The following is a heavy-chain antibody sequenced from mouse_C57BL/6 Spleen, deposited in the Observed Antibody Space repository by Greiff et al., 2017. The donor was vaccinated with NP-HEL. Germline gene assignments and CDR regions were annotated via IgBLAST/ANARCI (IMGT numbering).Heavy chain of an antibody. CDR1: GYAFSSYW. CDR3: ARSKTVVATRYYAMDC. Sequence: VQRVEPGAELVKPGASVKLSCKASGYAFSSYWMNWVKQRPGQGLEWIGQIYPGDGDTNYNRKFKGKATLTVDKSSSTAYMQLSSLTSEDSAVEVCARSKTVVATRYYAMDCWGQGTSVTVSS. D-gene: IGHD1-1*01. J-gene: IGHJ4*01. CDR2: IYPGDGDT. V-gene: IGHV1-80*01.